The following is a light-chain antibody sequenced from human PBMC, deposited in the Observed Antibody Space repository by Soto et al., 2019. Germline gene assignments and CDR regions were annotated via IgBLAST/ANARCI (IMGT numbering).Light chain of an antibody. CDR2: GAS. CDR3: QQYNNWPTVYT. J-gene: IGKJ2*01. V-gene: IGKV3-15*01. CDR1: QSVSSN. Sequence: ELVMPQYPATLSVSPGERATLSCRASQSVSSNLAWYQQKPGQAPRLLIYGASTRATGIPARFSGSVSGTEFTLTISGLQSEDFAIYHCQQYNNWPTVYTCGQGTRLEIK.